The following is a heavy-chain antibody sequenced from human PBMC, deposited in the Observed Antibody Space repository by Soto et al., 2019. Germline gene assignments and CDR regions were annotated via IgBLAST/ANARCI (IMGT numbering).Heavy chain of an antibody. D-gene: IGHD1-1*01. CDR3: ARTGYNIVGIYFDY. J-gene: IGHJ4*02. V-gene: IGHV2-26*01. Sequence: QVTLKESGPALVKPTETLTLTCTVSGFSLSNGRMAVSWIRQPPGKALEWLAHIFSNDDKSYSTSLKTSLTISKETSRSQVVITLINVDLVYTATYYCARTGYNIVGIYFDYWGQGTLVTVSS. CDR1: GFSLSNGRMA. CDR2: IFSNDDK.